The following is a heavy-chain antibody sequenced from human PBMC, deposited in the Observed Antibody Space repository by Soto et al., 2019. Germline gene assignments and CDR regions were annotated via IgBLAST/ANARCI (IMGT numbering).Heavy chain of an antibody. Sequence: SETLSLTCAVYGGSFSGYYLSWIRQPPGKGLEWIGEINHSGSTNYNPSLKSRVTISVDTSKKQFSLKLSSVTAADTAVYYCATMSHHNWFDPSGQGTLVTVSS. CDR2: INHSGST. CDR1: GGSFSGYY. J-gene: IGHJ5*02. V-gene: IGHV4-34*01. CDR3: ATMSHHNWFDP.